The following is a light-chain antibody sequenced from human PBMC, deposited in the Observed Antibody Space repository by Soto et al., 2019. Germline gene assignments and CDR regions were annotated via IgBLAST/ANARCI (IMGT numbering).Light chain of an antibody. V-gene: IGLV1-40*01. CDR1: SSNIGAGFD. CDR2: GNN. Sequence: QAVVTQPPSVSGAPGQSVTISCTGSSSNIGAGFDVHWYQQLPGTTPKLVIYGNNNRPSGVPDRFSGSKSGTSASLAITGLQAEDEADYYCQSSDSSLSVVFGGGTKLTVL. J-gene: IGLJ2*01. CDR3: QSSDSSLSVV.